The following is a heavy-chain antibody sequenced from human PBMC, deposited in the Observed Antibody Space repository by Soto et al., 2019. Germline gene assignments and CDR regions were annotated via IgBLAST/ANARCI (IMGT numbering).Heavy chain of an antibody. CDR2: ISAKSGNT. V-gene: IGHV1-18*04. CDR1: GYTFTTSG. D-gene: IGHD1-7*01. J-gene: IGHJ4*02. Sequence: QLVHSGAEVKKPGASVKVSCQASGYTFTTSGFNWVRQAPGQGLAWMGWISAKSGNTNYAQKLQGRVTMTTDTSTSTVYMELKSLTSDDTAIYYCTRAGASDWNYVSTSSWGQGTLVTVSS. CDR3: TRAGASDWNYVSTSS.